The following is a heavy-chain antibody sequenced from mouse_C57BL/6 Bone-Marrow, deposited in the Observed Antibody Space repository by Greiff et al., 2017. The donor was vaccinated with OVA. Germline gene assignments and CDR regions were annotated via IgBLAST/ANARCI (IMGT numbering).Heavy chain of an antibody. D-gene: IGHD3-3*01. CDR1: GFSLTSYG. CDR3: ASGTGDAWFAY. V-gene: IGHV2-6*01. Sequence: VMLVESGPGLVAPSQSLSITCTVSGFSLTSYGVDWVRQSPGKGLEWLGVIWGVGSTNYNSALKSRLSISKDNSKSQVFLKMNSRQTDDTSMYYCASGTGDAWFAYWGQGTLVTVSA. CDR2: IWGVGST. J-gene: IGHJ3*01.